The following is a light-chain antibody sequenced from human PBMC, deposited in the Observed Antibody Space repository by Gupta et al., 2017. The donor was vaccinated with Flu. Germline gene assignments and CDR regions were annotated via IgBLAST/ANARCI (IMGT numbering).Light chain of an antibody. CDR3: QQSDSTPPLT. J-gene: IGKJ4*01. CDR1: QSISSY. CDR2: AAS. Sequence: IQMTQSPSSLSASVGDRVTITCRASQSISSYLNWYQQKPGKAPKLLIYAASSLQSGVPSRFSGSGSGTDFTLTISSRQPEDFATYYCQQSDSTPPLTFGGGTKVEIK. V-gene: IGKV1-39*01.